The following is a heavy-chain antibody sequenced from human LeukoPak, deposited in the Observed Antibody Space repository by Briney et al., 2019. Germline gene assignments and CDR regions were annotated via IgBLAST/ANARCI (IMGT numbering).Heavy chain of an antibody. D-gene: IGHD3-9*01. Sequence: SETLSLTCTVSGGSISSSSYYWGWIRQPPGKGLEWIGSIYYSGSTYYNPSLKSRVTISVDTSKNQFSLKLSSVTAADTAVYYCARGSVYYDILTGYYRLENRYYFDYWGQGTLVTVSP. CDR2: IYYSGST. CDR3: ARGSVYYDILTGYYRLENRYYFDY. CDR1: GGSISSSSYY. J-gene: IGHJ4*02. V-gene: IGHV4-39*01.